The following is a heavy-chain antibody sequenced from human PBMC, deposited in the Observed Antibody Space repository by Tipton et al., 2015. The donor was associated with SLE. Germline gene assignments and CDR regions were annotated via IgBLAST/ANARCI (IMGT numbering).Heavy chain of an antibody. V-gene: IGHV4-31*03. CDR2: IYYSGNT. D-gene: IGHD2-21*01. J-gene: IGHJ6*02. CDR1: GGSISSSDYY. CDR3: ATGDLVYYYQGMDV. Sequence: TLSLTCTVSGGSISSSDYYWTWIRQHPGKGLEWIGYIYYSGNTYYNPSLKSRITISVDTSTNQFSLKLNSVTAADTAVYYCATGDLVYYYQGMDVWGQGTTVTVSS.